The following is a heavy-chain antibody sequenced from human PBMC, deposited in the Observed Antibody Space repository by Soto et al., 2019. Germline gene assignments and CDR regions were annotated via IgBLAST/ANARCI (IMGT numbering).Heavy chain of an antibody. CDR3: ASSIAMTTVTTRTKGFDY. CDR1: GGSISSGGYY. D-gene: IGHD4-17*01. J-gene: IGHJ4*02. Sequence: PSETLSLTCTVSGGSISSGGYYWSWIRQHPGKGLEWIGYIYYSGSTYYNPSLKSRVTISVDTSKNQFSLKLSSVTAADTAVYYCASSIAMTTVTTRTKGFDYWGQGTLVTVSS. V-gene: IGHV4-31*02. CDR2: IYYSGST.